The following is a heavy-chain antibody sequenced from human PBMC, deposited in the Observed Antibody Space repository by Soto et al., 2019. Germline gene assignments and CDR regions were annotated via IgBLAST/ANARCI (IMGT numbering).Heavy chain of an antibody. Sequence: SASVKVSCKASGYTFTGYYMHWVRQAPGQGLEWMGWINPNSGGTNYAQKFQGRVTMTRDTSISTAYMELSRLRSDDTAVYYCARVTPSRFDAFDIWGHGTMVTVSS. CDR3: ARVTPSRFDAFDI. V-gene: IGHV1-2*02. D-gene: IGHD2-2*01. J-gene: IGHJ3*02. CDR2: INPNSGGT. CDR1: GYTFTGYY.